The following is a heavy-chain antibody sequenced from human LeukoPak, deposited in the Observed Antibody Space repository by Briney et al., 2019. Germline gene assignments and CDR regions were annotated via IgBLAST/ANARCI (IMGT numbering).Heavy chain of an antibody. Sequence: ASVKVSCKASGYIFTSYGISWVRQAPGQGLEWMGWISAYNGNTNYAQKLQGRVTMTTDTSTSTAYMELRSLRSDDTAVYYCARDHKLRFLEGGDYWGQGTLVTVSS. V-gene: IGHV1-18*01. D-gene: IGHD3-3*01. CDR1: GYIFTSYG. CDR2: ISAYNGNT. J-gene: IGHJ4*02. CDR3: ARDHKLRFLEGGDY.